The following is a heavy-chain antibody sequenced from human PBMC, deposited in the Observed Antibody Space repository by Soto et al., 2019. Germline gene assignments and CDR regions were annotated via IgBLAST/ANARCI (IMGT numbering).Heavy chain of an antibody. J-gene: IGHJ4*02. D-gene: IGHD3-9*01. V-gene: IGHV3-23*01. CDR1: GLSFSSYA. CDR3: AKDAKILDWLPTSYYFDF. CDR2: ISRSGNST. Sequence: EVQVLESGGGLAQPGRSLRLSCAVSGLSFSSYAMTWVRQSPGKGLEWVSSISRSGNSTYSADSVRGRFTISRDNSKNTLYLQMNSLRAEDTAVYYCAKDAKILDWLPTSYYFDFCGQGTLVTVSS.